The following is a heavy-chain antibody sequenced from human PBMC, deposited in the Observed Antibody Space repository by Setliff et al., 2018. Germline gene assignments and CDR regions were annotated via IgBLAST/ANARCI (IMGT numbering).Heavy chain of an antibody. D-gene: IGHD1-26*01. J-gene: IGHJ4*02. CDR2: ISAYNGNT. V-gene: IGHV1-18*01. Sequence: ASVKVSCKDSGYTFSTYGISWVRQAPGQGLEWMGWISAYNGNTNYAQRFQGRVTMTTDTSTRTAYMELSSLRSEDTAVYYCAIPSSGNFYFDYWGQGTLVTVSS. CDR1: GYTFSTYG. CDR3: AIPSSGNFYFDY.